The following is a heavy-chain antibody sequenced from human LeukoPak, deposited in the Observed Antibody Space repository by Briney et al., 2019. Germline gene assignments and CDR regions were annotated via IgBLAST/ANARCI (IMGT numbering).Heavy chain of an antibody. D-gene: IGHD4-17*01. CDR2: TNSNGAVI. J-gene: IGHJ4*02. V-gene: IGHV3-48*01. CDR1: GFSFNDYG. Sequence: GGSLTLSCAASGFSFNDYGINWVRRAPGKGLEWLSHTNSNGAVISYADSVKGRFTVSRDTAKSSLYLQMNGLRVEDTAIYFCARDPDGDYGFDYWGQGTLVTVSS. CDR3: ARDPDGDYGFDY.